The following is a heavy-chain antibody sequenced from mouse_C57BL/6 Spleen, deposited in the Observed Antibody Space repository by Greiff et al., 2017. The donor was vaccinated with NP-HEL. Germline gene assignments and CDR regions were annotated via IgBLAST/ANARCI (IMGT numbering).Heavy chain of an antibody. J-gene: IGHJ3*01. CDR3: ARQDDYEPFAY. D-gene: IGHD2-4*01. V-gene: IGHV1-54*01. CDR2: INPGSGGT. Sequence: VQLQQSGAELVRPGTSVKVSCKASGYAFTNYLIEWVKQRPGQGLEWIGVINPGSGGTNYNEKLKGKATLTADKSSSTAYMQLSSLTSEDSAVYFCARQDDYEPFAYWGQGTLVTVSA. CDR1: GYAFTNYL.